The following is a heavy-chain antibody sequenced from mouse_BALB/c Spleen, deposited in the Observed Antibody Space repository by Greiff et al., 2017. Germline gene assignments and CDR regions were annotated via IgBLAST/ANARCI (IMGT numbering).Heavy chain of an antibody. CDR1: GYTFTDYE. J-gene: IGHJ3*01. V-gene: IGHV1-15*01. CDR3: ATDYGSSSSMDY. D-gene: IGHD1-1*01. CDR2: IHPCSGGT. Sequence: QVQLKESGAELVRPGASVKLSCKALGYTFTDYEMHWVKQTPVHGLEWIGAIHPCSGGTAYNQKFKGKATLTADKSSSTAYMELSSLTSEDSAVYYCATDYGSSSSMDYWGQGTLVTVSA.